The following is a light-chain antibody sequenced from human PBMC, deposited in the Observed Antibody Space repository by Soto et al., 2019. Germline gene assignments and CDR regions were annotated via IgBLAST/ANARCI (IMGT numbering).Light chain of an antibody. CDR3: QQYGSTRT. J-gene: IGKJ1*01. CDR2: GAS. CDR1: QSVSNNY. V-gene: IGKV3-20*01. Sequence: EIVLTQSPGTLSLSTGERATLSCRASQSVSNNYLAWYQQKPGQAPRLLIYGASNRATGIPDRFSGSGSGTDFTPTISRLQPADFAVYSCQQYGSTRTFGQGTKVDIK.